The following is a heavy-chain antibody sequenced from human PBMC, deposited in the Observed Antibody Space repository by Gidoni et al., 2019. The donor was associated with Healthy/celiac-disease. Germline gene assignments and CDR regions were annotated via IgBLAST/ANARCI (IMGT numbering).Heavy chain of an antibody. V-gene: IGHV4-39*01. CDR2: IYSSGST. CDR1: GGSISSSSYY. J-gene: IGHJ4*02. Sequence: QLQLQESGPGLVKPSEPLSLTCTVSGGSISSSSYYWGWIRQPPGKGLEWIGSIYSSGSTYYNPSLKSRVTISVDTSKNQFSLKLSSVTAADTAVYYCARNVGKLDYWGQGTLVTVSS. CDR3: ARNVGKLDY.